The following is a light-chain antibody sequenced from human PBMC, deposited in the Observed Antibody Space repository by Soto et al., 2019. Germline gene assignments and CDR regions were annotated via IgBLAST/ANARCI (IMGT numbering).Light chain of an antibody. CDR3: QQYGTSPLT. CDR2: GAS. V-gene: IGKV3-20*01. Sequence: EIVLTQSPGTLSLSPGERATLSCRASQSVYNNYIAWYQQKPGQAPRTVIYGASIRATGIPDRFSGSGSGTDFTLTITRLEPEDFAVYYCQQYGTSPLTFGGGTKVDIK. CDR1: QSVYNNY. J-gene: IGKJ4*02.